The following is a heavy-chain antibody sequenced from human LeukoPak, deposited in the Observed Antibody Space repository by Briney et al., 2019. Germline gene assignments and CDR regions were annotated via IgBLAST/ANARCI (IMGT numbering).Heavy chain of an antibody. J-gene: IGHJ4*02. CDR1: EFTCSSYD. V-gene: IGHV3-13*01. CDR3: ARGKYGYTSGWQIIDY. D-gene: IGHD6-19*01. CDR2: IGISGDT. Sequence: PGGSLRLSCAASEFTCSSYDMHWVRQVTGKGLEWVSSIGISGDTYYADSVKGRFTISREDAKNSFYLQMNSLRAGDTAVYYCARGKYGYTSGWQIIDYWGQGTLVTVSS.